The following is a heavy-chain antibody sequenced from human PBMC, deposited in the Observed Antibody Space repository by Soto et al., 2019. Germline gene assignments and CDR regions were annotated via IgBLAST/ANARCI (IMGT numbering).Heavy chain of an antibody. J-gene: IGHJ3*02. Sequence: QVQLVESGGGVVQPGRSLRLSCAASGFTFSSYAMHWVRQAPGKGLEWVAVISYVGSNKYYADSVKGRFTISRDNSKNTLYLQMNSLRAEDTPVYYCASGITMIVVMDAFDIWGQGTMVTVSS. CDR3: ASGITMIVVMDAFDI. CDR2: ISYVGSNK. V-gene: IGHV3-30-3*01. CDR1: GFTFSSYA. D-gene: IGHD3-22*01.